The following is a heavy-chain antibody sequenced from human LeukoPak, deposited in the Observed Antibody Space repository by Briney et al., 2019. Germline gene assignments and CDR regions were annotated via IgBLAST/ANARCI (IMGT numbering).Heavy chain of an antibody. Sequence: PGGSLRLSCAASGFTFSSYAMHWVRQAPGKGLEYVSAISNGGGSTHYANSVKGRFTISRDNSKNTLYLQMGSRRAEDMAVYYCARPYYDIWSAYVYWGQGTLVTVSS. CDR3: ARPYYDIWSAYVY. CDR2: ISNGGGST. V-gene: IGHV3-64*01. J-gene: IGHJ4*02. CDR1: GFTFSSYA. D-gene: IGHD3-3*01.